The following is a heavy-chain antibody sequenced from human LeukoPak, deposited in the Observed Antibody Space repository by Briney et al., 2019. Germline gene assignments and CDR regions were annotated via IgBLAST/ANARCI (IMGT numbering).Heavy chain of an antibody. CDR2: ISYDGSNK. Sequence: PGGSLRLSCAASGFTFNSYGMHWVRQAPGKGLEWVAVISYDGSNKYYVDSVKGRFTISRDNSKNTMYMQMNSLRPEDTAVYYCAKDESGRGVARHFDYWGQGTLVTVSS. J-gene: IGHJ4*02. D-gene: IGHD2-15*01. CDR1: GFTFNSYG. CDR3: AKDESGRGVARHFDY. V-gene: IGHV3-30*18.